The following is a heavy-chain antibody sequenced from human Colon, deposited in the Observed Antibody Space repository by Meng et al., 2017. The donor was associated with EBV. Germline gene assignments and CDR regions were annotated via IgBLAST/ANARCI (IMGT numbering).Heavy chain of an antibody. CDR1: GGAFSDYA. CDR3: ARSDCSGGTCYLDC. V-gene: IGHV4-34*01. Sequence: QVTMEQWGAGLLKPSATLSLTCTVSGGAFSDYAWTWIRQPPGKGLEWIGDIDPVGSTSYNPSLKSRVTISVDTSKNQFTLKLSSVTAADAAVYYCARSDCSGGTCYLDCWGQGTLVTVSS. J-gene: IGHJ4*02. D-gene: IGHD2-15*01. CDR2: IDPVGST.